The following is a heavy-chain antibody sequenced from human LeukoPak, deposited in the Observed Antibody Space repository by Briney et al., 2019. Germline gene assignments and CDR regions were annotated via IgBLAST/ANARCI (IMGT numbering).Heavy chain of an antibody. V-gene: IGHV3-21*01. D-gene: IGHD1-26*01. CDR3: AIVGATDFDY. J-gene: IGHJ4*02. CDR1: GFTFSSYS. CDR2: ISSSSSYI. Sequence: GGSLRLSCAASGFTFSSYSMNWVRQAPGKGLEWVSSISSSSSYIYYADSVKGRFTISRDNAKNSLYLQMNSLRAEDMAVYYCAIVGATDFDYWGQGTLVTVSS.